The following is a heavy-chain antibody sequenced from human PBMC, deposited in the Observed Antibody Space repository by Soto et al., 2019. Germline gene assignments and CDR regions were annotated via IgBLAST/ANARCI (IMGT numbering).Heavy chain of an antibody. J-gene: IGHJ4*02. Sequence: SETLSLTCTVSGGSISSGDYYWSWIRQHPGKGLEWIGYIYYSGSTYYNPSLKSRVTISVDTSKNQFSLKLSSVTAADTAVYYCASGGETWPKASPLGYWGQGTLVTVSS. D-gene: IGHD3-16*01. V-gene: IGHV4-31*03. CDR2: IYYSGST. CDR3: ASGGETWPKASPLGY. CDR1: GGSISSGDYY.